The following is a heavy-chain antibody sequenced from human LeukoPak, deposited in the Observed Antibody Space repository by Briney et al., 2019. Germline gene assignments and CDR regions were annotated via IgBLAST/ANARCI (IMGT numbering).Heavy chain of an antibody. J-gene: IGHJ4*02. CDR2: IKQDGSEK. CDR1: GFXFSSYW. CDR3: TRAKEMATILTY. Sequence: GGSLRLSCAASGFXFSSYWISWVRQAPGKGQEWVANIKQDGSEKYYVDSVKDRFTISRDNAKNSLYLQMNSLRAEDTAVYYCTRAKEMATILTYWGQGTLVTVSS. V-gene: IGHV3-7*05. D-gene: IGHD5-24*01.